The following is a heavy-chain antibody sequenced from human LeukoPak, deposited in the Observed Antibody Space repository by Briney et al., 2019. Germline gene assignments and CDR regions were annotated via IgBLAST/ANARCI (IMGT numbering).Heavy chain of an antibody. J-gene: IGHJ4*02. CDR3: ARSTWNFDY. Sequence: SETLSLTCAVYGGSFSGYYWSWIRQPPGKGLEGIGEINHSGSTNYNPSLKSRVTISVDTSKNQFSLKLSSVTAADTAVYYCARSTWNFDYWGQGTLVTVSS. V-gene: IGHV4-34*01. CDR1: GGSFSGYY. CDR2: INHSGST. D-gene: IGHD2-2*01.